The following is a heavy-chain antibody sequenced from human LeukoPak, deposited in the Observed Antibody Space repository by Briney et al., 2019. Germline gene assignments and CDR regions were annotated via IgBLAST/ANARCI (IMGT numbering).Heavy chain of an antibody. D-gene: IGHD4-17*01. CDR2: ISRTSNTI. V-gene: IGHV3-48*01. CDR3: ARHVRGATATTSGYYYMDV. J-gene: IGHJ6*03. Sequence: GGSLRLSCAASGFTYSSYGMNLVRQAPGKGLEWVSYISRTSNTIYYADSVKGRFTISRDNAKNSLYVQMNSLRAEDTAVYYCARHVRGATATTSGYYYMDVWGKGTTVTVSS. CDR1: GFTYSSYG.